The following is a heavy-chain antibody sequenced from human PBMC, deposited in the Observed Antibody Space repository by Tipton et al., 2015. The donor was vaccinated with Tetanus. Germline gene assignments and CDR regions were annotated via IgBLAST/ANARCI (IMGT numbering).Heavy chain of an antibody. CDR3: AGVTAQRTELYFDH. J-gene: IGHJ4*02. CDR2: IYYSGTT. Sequence: TLSLTCTVSGGSIISADHYWSWIRQPPGKGLEWIGYIYYSGTTYYSPSLKSRVTISMDRSKNQISLQLTSVTAADTAVYFCAGVTAQRTELYFDHWGQGTLVTVSS. V-gene: IGHV4-61*08. D-gene: IGHD6-13*01. CDR1: GGSIISADHY.